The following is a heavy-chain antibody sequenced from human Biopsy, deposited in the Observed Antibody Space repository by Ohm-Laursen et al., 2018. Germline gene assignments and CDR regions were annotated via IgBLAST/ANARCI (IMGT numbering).Heavy chain of an antibody. CDR2: IDWGDAK. J-gene: IGHJ6*02. Sequence: PTQTLTLTSTLSGFSVNTRGMSVTWIRQPPGKALEWLARIDWGDAKFYSASLKSRLTISKGTSGNHVVLTLSDVDPVDTGTYYCARIPIPIFSAALVYRHRRHLQGLDVWGQGTTVIVSS. V-gene: IGHV2-70*16. D-gene: IGHD2-21*01. CDR1: GFSVNTRGMS. CDR3: ARIPIPIFSAALVYRHRRHLQGLDV.